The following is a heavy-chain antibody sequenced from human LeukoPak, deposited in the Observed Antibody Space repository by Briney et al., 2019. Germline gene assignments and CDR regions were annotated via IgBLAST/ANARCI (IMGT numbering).Heavy chain of an antibody. Sequence: GESLTLSCAASGFTFRSYEMNWVRQPPGKGLEWVSYISSGGSTIYYADSVKGRFTISRDNAKNSLYLQMNSLRAEDTAVYYCASDYGDYVGHYYYGMDVWGQGTTVTVSS. D-gene: IGHD4-17*01. CDR3: ASDYGDYVGHYYYGMDV. J-gene: IGHJ6*02. CDR2: ISSGGSTI. CDR1: GFTFRSYE. V-gene: IGHV3-48*03.